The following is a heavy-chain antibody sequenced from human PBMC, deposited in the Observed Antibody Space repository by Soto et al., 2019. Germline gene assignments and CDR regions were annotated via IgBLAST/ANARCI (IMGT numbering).Heavy chain of an antibody. CDR2: IWYDGSNK. CDR3: ARDRGSSWPYFDY. CDR1: GFTFSSYG. D-gene: IGHD6-13*01. Sequence: QVQLVESGGGVVQPGRSLRLSCAASGFTFSSYGMHWVRQAPGKGLEWVAVIWYDGSNKYYADSVKGRFTISRDNSKNTLYLQMNSLRAEDTAVYYCARDRGSSWPYFDYWCQGTLVTVSS. V-gene: IGHV3-33*01. J-gene: IGHJ4*02.